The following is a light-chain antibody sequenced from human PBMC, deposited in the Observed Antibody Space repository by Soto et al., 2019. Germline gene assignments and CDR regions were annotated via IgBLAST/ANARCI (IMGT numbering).Light chain of an antibody. CDR1: QSLLHSNGYNY. Sequence: MVVTPTTLALPVTPGEPASLSCRSSQSLLHSNGYNYLDWYLQKPGQSPQLLIYLGSNRASGVPDRFSGSGSGTEFTLTISSLQPDDFATYYCQQYHIYSGTFGQGAKVDI. CDR3: QQYHIYSGT. CDR2: LGS. J-gene: IGKJ1*01. V-gene: IGKV2-28*01.